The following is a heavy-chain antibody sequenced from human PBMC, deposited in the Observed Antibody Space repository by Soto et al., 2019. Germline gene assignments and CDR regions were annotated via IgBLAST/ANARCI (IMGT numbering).Heavy chain of an antibody. CDR1: GFTFSNYN. V-gene: IGHV3-21*01. CDR2: ISGSSIYI. Sequence: LRLSCAASGFTFSNYNMNWVRQAPGKGLEWVSHISGSSIYIHYADSVRGRFTISRDNAKNSVYLQMDSLRVEDTAVYYCAREGALKPFSSWGQGALVTVSS. CDR3: AREGALKPFSS. J-gene: IGHJ5*02.